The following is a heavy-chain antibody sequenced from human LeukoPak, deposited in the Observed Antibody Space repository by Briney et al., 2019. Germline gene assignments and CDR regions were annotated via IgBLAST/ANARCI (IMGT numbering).Heavy chain of an antibody. CDR2: IYYSGST. J-gene: IGHJ3*02. V-gene: IGHV4-59*08. CDR1: GGSISSYY. CDR3: ARHRRYDSSGYHAFDI. Sequence: SETLSLTCTVSGGSISSYYWSWIRQPPGKGLEWIGYIYYSGSTNYNPSLKSRVTISVDTSKNQFSLKLSSVTAADTAVYYCARHRRYDSSGYHAFDIWGQGIMVTVSS. D-gene: IGHD3-22*01.